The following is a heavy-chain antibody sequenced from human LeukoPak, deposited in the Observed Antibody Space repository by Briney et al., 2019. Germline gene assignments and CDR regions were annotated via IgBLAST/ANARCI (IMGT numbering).Heavy chain of an antibody. Sequence: ASVKVSCKASGYTFTSYGISWVRQAPGQGLEWMGWISAYNGNTNYAQKLQGRVTMTTDTSTSTAYMELRSLRSDDTAVYYCARVAGYCSSTSCFFDAFDIWGQGTMVTVSS. CDR2: ISAYNGNT. D-gene: IGHD2-2*01. CDR1: GYTFTSYG. J-gene: IGHJ3*02. CDR3: ARVAGYCSSTSCFFDAFDI. V-gene: IGHV1-18*01.